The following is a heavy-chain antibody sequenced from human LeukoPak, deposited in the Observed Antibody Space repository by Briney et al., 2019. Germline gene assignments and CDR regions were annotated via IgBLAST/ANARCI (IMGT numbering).Heavy chain of an antibody. J-gene: IGHJ4*02. D-gene: IGHD4-17*01. CDR2: INGDGGDT. Sequence: GGSLRLSCAASGFTFSSYWMSWVRQAPGKGLVWVSRINGDGGDTGYADSVKGRFTTFRDNAKSTLYLQMNSLRAEDTAVYYCARGKYGDFDSWGQGTLVTVSS. V-gene: IGHV3-74*01. CDR1: GFTFSSYW. CDR3: ARGKYGDFDS.